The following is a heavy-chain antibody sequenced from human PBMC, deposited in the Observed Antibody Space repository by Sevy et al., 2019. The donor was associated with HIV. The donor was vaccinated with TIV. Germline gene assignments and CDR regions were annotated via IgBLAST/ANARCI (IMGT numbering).Heavy chain of an antibody. D-gene: IGHD7-27*01. Sequence: GGSLRLSCAASGFTFNKYDMHWVRQPTGKGLEWLSGIGVRGDTHYPGAVKGRFTISRENAKNSLYLQMADLRAGDTAVYYCATEGTGEQRAGFDFWGQGTLVTVSS. CDR1: GFTFNKYD. CDR3: ATEGTGEQRAGFDF. J-gene: IGHJ4*02. CDR2: IGVRGDT. V-gene: IGHV3-13*01.